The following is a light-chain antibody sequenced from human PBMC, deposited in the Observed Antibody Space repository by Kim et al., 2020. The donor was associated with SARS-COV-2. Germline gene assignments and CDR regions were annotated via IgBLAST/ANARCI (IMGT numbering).Light chain of an antibody. CDR1: QGISSY. Sequence: SVGDRVTITCRASQGISSYLAWYQQKPGKAPKLLIYAASTLQSGVPSRFSGSGPGTDFTLTISSLQPEDFATYYCQQLNSYPPWTFGQGTKVDIK. J-gene: IGKJ1*01. CDR3: QQLNSYPPWT. V-gene: IGKV1-9*01. CDR2: AAS.